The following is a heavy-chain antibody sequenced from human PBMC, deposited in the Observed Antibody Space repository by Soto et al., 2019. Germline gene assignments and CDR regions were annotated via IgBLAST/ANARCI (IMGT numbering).Heavy chain of an antibody. CDR1: GFTFSSYA. Sequence: GGSLRLSCAASGFTFSSYAMSWVRQAPGKGLEWVSAISGSGGSTYYADSVKGRFTISRDNSKNTLYLQMNSLRAEDTAVYYCAKDQSGSYSSRVYYFDYWGQGTLVPVSS. D-gene: IGHD1-26*01. CDR2: ISGSGGST. J-gene: IGHJ4*02. V-gene: IGHV3-23*01. CDR3: AKDQSGSYSSRVYYFDY.